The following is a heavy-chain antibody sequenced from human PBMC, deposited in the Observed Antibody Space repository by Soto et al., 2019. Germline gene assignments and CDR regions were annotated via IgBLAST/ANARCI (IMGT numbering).Heavy chain of an antibody. CDR2: INHSGST. CDR1: GGFFSGYY. CDR3: AIALPGEVGDIYYFSY. Sequence: SETLSLTCAVYGGFFSGYYWSGIRQPPGKGLEWIGEINHSGSTNYNPSLKSRVTISVDTSKNQFSLKLSSVTAADTAVYYCAIALPGEVGDIYYFSYWARGTLVPVSS. J-gene: IGHJ4*02. V-gene: IGHV4-34*01. D-gene: IGHD3-16*01.